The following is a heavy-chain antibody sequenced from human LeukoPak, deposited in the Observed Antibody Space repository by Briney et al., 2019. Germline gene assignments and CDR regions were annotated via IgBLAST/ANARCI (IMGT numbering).Heavy chain of an antibody. D-gene: IGHD4-23*01. Sequence: PSETLSLTCTVSGGSISSYYWSWIRQPPGKGLEWIGYIYYSGSTSYNPSLKSRVTISVDTSKNQFSLRLSSVTAADTAVYYCARDRPTVINGYYFDYWGQGTLVTVSS. CDR3: ARDRPTVINGYYFDY. CDR2: IYYSGST. V-gene: IGHV4-59*12. J-gene: IGHJ4*02. CDR1: GGSISSYY.